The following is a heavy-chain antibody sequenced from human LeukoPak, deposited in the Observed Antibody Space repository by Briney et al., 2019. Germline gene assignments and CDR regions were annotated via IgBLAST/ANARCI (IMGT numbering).Heavy chain of an antibody. CDR2: INHSGST. J-gene: IGHJ4*02. V-gene: IGHV4-34*01. CDR1: GFTFSNAW. Sequence: GSLRLSCAGSGFTFSNAWMNWVRQAPGKGLEWIGEINHSGSTNYNPSLKSRVTISADTSKNQFSLMLSSVTAADTAVYYCARGSDYGDYVLYSFDYWGQGTLVTVSS. D-gene: IGHD4-17*01. CDR3: ARGSDYGDYVLYSFDY.